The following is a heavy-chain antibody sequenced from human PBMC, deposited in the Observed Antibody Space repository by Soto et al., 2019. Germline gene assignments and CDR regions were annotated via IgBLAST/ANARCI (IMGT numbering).Heavy chain of an antibody. CDR1: GGSISSSSYY. CDR2: IYYSGST. Sequence: SETLSLTCTVSGGSISSSSYYWGWIRQPPGKGLEWIGSIYYSGSTYYNPSLKSRVTISVDTSKNQFSLKLSSVTAADTAVYYCARHPYSNDFPYYYYYMDVWGKGTTVTVSS. J-gene: IGHJ6*03. V-gene: IGHV4-39*01. D-gene: IGHD4-4*01. CDR3: ARHPYSNDFPYYYYYMDV.